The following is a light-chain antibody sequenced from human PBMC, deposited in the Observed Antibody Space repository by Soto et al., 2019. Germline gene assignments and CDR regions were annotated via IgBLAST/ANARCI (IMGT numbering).Light chain of an antibody. CDR1: QSVRSER. J-gene: IGKJ1*01. CDR2: DAS. Sequence: EIGLTQSPDTLSLSPGERATLSCRASQSVRSERLAWYQHKRGQAPRLVIFDASSRATGIPERFSGSGSGADFTLTITRLEPEDFAVYFCQQYDVSPITFGLGTKVDIK. CDR3: QQYDVSPIT. V-gene: IGKV3-20*01.